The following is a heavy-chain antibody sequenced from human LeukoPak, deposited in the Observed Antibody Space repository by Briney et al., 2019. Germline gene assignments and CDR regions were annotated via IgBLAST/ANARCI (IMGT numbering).Heavy chain of an antibody. V-gene: IGHV4-31*03. J-gene: IGHJ4*02. CDR2: IYYSGST. CDR1: GGSISSGGYY. Sequence: SETLSLTCTVSGGSISSGGYYWSWIRQHPGKGLEWIGYIYYSGSTYYNPSLKSRVTISVDTSKNQFSLNLSSVTAADTAVYYCARLSSRRYFSPDYWGQGPLVSVSS. D-gene: IGHD6-13*01. CDR3: ARLSSRRYFSPDY.